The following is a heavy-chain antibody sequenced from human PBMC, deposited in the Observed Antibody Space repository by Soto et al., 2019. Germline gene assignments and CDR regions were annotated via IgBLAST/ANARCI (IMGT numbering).Heavy chain of an antibody. V-gene: IGHV3-23*01. CDR2: ISGGGSNT. Sequence: GGSLRLSCAASGFPFSSYVMSWVRQAPGKGLEWVSGISGGGSNTFYADSAKGRFTISRDNSKNTLLLQMNSLGAEDTAVYYCAKDSNKYSSSLRGRYFDYWGQGIGVTVSS. J-gene: IGHJ4*02. CDR1: GFPFSSYV. CDR3: AKDSNKYSSSLRGRYFDY. D-gene: IGHD4-4*01.